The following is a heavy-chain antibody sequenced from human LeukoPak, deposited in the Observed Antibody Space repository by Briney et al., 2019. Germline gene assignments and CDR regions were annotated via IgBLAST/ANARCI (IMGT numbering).Heavy chain of an antibody. J-gene: IGHJ4*02. Sequence: GGSLRLSCAASGFTFSTYWMSWVRQAPGKGLEWVANIKQDGSQKYYVDSVKGRFTISRDNSKNTLYLQMNSLRAEDTAVYYCAKDKFVVVPAAIPSFDYWGQGTLVTVSS. CDR1: GFTFSTYW. CDR3: AKDKFVVVPAAIPSFDY. V-gene: IGHV3-7*01. D-gene: IGHD2-2*02. CDR2: IKQDGSQK.